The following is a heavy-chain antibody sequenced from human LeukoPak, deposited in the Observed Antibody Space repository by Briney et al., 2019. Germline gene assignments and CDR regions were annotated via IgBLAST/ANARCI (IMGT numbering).Heavy chain of an antibody. CDR2: IHYTGST. D-gene: IGHD2-2*01. CDR1: GDSISSSSYY. V-gene: IGHV4-39*01. CDR3: ARLELARRYCTSTSCVYDAFDI. J-gene: IGHJ3*02. Sequence: SETLSLTCTVSGDSISSSSYYWVWLRQPPGKGLEWIATIHYTGSTYYNPSLKSRVTISVDTSKNQFSLKLSSVTAADTAVYYCARLELARRYCTSTSCVYDAFDIWGQGTVVTVSS.